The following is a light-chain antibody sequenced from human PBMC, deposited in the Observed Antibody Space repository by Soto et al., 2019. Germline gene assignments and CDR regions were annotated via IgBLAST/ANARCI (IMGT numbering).Light chain of an antibody. Sequence: EIVVTQSPATLSVSPGERATVSCRASQSVRSNLAWYQQKPCQAHRLLIYGASTRATGIPARFSGSGSGTEFTLTISSLQSEDFAVYYCQQYNNWPPITFGQGTRLEIK. V-gene: IGKV3-15*01. CDR2: GAS. CDR1: QSVRSN. CDR3: QQYNNWPPIT. J-gene: IGKJ5*01.